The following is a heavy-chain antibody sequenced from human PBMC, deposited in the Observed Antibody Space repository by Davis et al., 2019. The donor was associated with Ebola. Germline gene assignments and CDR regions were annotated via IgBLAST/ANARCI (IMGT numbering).Heavy chain of an antibody. CDR1: GYTFTSYY. CDR3: ARGEDIVLVPAANDYYGMDV. CDR2: ISYDGSNK. D-gene: IGHD2-2*01. V-gene: IGHV3-30*04. J-gene: IGHJ6*02. Sequence: SCKASGYTFTSYYMHWVRQAPGKGLEWVAVISYDGSNKYYADSVKGRFTISRDYSKNTLYLQMNSLRAEDTAVYYCARGEDIVLVPAANDYYGMDVWGQGTTVTVSS.